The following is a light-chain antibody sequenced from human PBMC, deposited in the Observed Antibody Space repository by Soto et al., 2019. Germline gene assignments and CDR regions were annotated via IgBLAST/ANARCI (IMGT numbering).Light chain of an antibody. CDR3: QQFNSYPQT. J-gene: IGKJ5*01. CDR1: QGISSA. CDR2: DAS. V-gene: IGKV1-13*02. Sequence: AIQLTQSPSSLSASVGDRVTITCRASQGISSALVWYQQKPGKAPKLLIYDASSLESGVPSRFSGSGSGTDFTLTISSLQPEDFATYYCQQFNSYPQTFGQGTRLEIK.